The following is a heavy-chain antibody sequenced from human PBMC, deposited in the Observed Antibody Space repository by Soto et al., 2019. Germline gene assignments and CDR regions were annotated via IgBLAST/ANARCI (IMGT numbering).Heavy chain of an antibody. J-gene: IGHJ6*02. CDR2: ISYDGSNK. V-gene: IGHV3-30*18. D-gene: IGHD2-15*01. Sequence: QVQLVESGGGVVQPGRSLRLSCAASGFTFSSYGMHWVRQAPGKGLEWVAVISYDGSNKYYADSVKGRFTISRDNSKNTQYLQMNSLRAEDTAVYYCAKDRSHPVVAASYYYYGMDVWGQGTTVTVSS. CDR1: GFTFSSYG. CDR3: AKDRSHPVVAASYYYYGMDV.